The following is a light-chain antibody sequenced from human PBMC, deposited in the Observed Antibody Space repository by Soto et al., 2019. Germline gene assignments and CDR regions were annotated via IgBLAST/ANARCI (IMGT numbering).Light chain of an antibody. CDR1: QSISTY. CDR3: QQRSDSS. CDR2: DAS. Sequence: EIVLTQSPATLSMSPGERATLSCRASQSISTYLAWYQQKPGQAPRLLIYDASIRATGIPARFSGSGSGTGFTVTLISLEPEAFPVYYCQQRSDSSFGGGTKVEIK. J-gene: IGKJ4*01. V-gene: IGKV3-11*01.